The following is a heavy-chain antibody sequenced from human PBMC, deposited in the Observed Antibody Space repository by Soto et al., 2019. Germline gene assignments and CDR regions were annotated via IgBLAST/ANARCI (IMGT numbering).Heavy chain of an antibody. V-gene: IGHV4-31*03. J-gene: IGHJ4*02. D-gene: IGHD1-26*01. CDR3: ARVEASGSYNDY. CDR2: IYYSGST. Sequence: SSETLSLTCTVSGGSISSGGYYWSWIRQHPGKGLEWIGYIYYSGSTYYNPSLKSRVTISVDTSKNQFSLKLSSVTAADTAVYYCARVEASGSYNDYWGQGTLVTVSS. CDR1: GGSISSGGYY.